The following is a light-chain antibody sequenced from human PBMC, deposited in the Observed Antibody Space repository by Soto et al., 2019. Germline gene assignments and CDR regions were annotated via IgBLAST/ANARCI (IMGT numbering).Light chain of an antibody. Sequence: EIVLAQSPGTLSLSAGQRATLSCRASQSVTTSYLAWYQQKPGQAPRLLIYGASSRAAGIPDRFSGSGSGTDFTLTIDRLEPEDFAVYYSHQFGDSPQTFGQGTKVDIK. CDR1: QSVTTSY. CDR3: HQFGDSPQT. J-gene: IGKJ1*01. CDR2: GAS. V-gene: IGKV3-20*01.